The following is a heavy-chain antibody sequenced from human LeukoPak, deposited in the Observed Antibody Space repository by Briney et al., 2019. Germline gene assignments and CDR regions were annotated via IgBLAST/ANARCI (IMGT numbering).Heavy chain of an antibody. Sequence: SETLSLTCAVYGGSFSGYYWSWIRQPPGKGLWWVGEINHIGSTKYNPPLKSRVTISVATSKNQFSLKLSSVTAADTAVYYCARHSGGTYYVSFDPWGQGTLVTVSS. J-gene: IGHJ5*02. CDR1: GGSFSGYY. CDR2: INHIGST. CDR3: ARHSGGTYYVSFDP. D-gene: IGHD1-26*01. V-gene: IGHV4-34*01.